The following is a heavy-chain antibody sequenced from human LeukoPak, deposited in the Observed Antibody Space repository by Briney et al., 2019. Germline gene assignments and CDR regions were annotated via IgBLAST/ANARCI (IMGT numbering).Heavy chain of an antibody. CDR1: GFTFSSYA. CDR2: ISYDGSNK. Sequence: GRSLRLSCAASGFTFSSYAMHWVRQAPGKGLEWVAVISYDGSNKYYADSVKGRFTISRDNSKNTLYLQMNSLRAEDTAVYYCARAGSVGATPGAFDIWGQGTMVTVSS. D-gene: IGHD1-26*01. CDR3: ARAGSVGATPGAFDI. V-gene: IGHV3-30*01. J-gene: IGHJ3*02.